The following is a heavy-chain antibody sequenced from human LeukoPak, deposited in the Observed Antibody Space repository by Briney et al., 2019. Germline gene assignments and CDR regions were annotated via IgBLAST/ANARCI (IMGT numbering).Heavy chain of an antibody. V-gene: IGHV4-34*01. Sequence: TSETLSLTCAVYGGSFSGYYWSWIRQPPGKGLEWIGEINHSGSTNYNPSLKSRVTISVDASKNHFSLKLSSVTAADTAVYYCARGDPFRAGWFDPWGQGTLVTVSS. CDR3: ARGDPFRAGWFDP. D-gene: IGHD6-13*01. CDR2: INHSGST. J-gene: IGHJ5*02. CDR1: GGSFSGYY.